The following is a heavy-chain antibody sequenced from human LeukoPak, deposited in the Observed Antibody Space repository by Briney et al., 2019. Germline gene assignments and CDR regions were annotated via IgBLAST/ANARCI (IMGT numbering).Heavy chain of an antibody. J-gene: IGHJ5*02. CDR2: INHSGST. D-gene: IGHD2-21*01. CDR1: GGSFSGYY. CDR3: ASKGRLLRNWFDP. Sequence: SETLSLTCAVYGGSFSGYYWGWIRQPPGKGLEWIGEINHSGSTNYNPSLKSRVTISVDTSKNQFSLKLSSVTAADTAVYYCASKGRLLRNWFDPWGQGTLVTVSS. V-gene: IGHV4-34*01.